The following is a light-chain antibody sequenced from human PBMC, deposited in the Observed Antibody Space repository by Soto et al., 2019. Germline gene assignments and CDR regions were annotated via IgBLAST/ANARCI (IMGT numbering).Light chain of an antibody. J-gene: IGLJ1*01. Sequence: QSVLTQPASVSGTPGQSITISCAGTGSDVGAYNHVSWYQQHPGKVPKLIICEVNTRPSGISNRFSGSKSGDTASLTISGLQAEDEADYFCCSYAGTVAYVFGTGTKVTVL. CDR1: GSDVGAYNH. CDR2: EVN. CDR3: CSYAGTVAYV. V-gene: IGLV2-23*02.